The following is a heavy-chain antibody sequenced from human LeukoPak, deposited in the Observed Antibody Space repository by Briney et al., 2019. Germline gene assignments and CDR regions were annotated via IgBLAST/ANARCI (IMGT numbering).Heavy chain of an antibody. CDR3: AKDSQWLVRRWFDP. V-gene: IGHV3-30*18. CDR2: ISYDVSNK. Sequence: GGSLRLSCAASGFTFSSYGMHWVRQAPGKGPERVAVISYDVSNKYYADSVKGRFTISRDNSKNTLYLQMNSLRAEDTAVYYCAKDSQWLVRRWFDPWGQGTLVTVSS. J-gene: IGHJ5*02. CDR1: GFTFSSYG. D-gene: IGHD6-19*01.